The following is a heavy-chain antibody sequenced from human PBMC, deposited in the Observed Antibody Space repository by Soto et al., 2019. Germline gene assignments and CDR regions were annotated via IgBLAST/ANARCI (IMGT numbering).Heavy chain of an antibody. CDR2: IWYDGSNK. D-gene: IGHD6-13*01. CDR1: GFTFSSYG. V-gene: IGHV3-33*01. CDR3: ARDRGMAAAGTIYYYGMDV. J-gene: IGHJ6*02. Sequence: GGSLRLSCAASGFTFSSYGMHWVRQAPGKGLEWVAVIWYDGSNKYYADSVKGRFTISRDNSKNTLYLQMNSLRAEDTAVYYCARDRGMAAAGTIYYYGMDVWGQGTTVTVSS.